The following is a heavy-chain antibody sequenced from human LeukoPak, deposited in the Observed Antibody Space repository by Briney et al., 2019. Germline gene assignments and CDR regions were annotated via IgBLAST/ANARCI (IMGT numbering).Heavy chain of an antibody. Sequence: GGSLRLSCAASGFTFSSYGMHWVRQAPGKGLEWVAFIRYDGSNKYYADSVKGRFTISRDNSKNTLYLQMNSLRAEDTAVYYCAKDHGYSYVYGGNWFDPWGQGTLVTVSS. CDR2: IRYDGSNK. V-gene: IGHV3-30*02. CDR1: GFTFSSYG. D-gene: IGHD5-18*01. J-gene: IGHJ5*02. CDR3: AKDHGYSYVYGGNWFDP.